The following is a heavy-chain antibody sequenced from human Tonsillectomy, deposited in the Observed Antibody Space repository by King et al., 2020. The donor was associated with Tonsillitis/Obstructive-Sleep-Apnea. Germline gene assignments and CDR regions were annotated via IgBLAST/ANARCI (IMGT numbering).Heavy chain of an antibody. CDR3: ARGAGDGNYDRRPFDY. D-gene: IGHD4-11*01. CDR2: IYYSGST. CDR1: GGSISSAGSY. Sequence: QLQESGPGLVKPSQTLSLTCTVSGGSISSAGSYWSWIRQHPGKDLEWVGYIYYSGSTYSNPSLKSRVTISVDTSKNPFSLRLSSVTAADTAVYYSARGAGDGNYDRRPFDYWGQGTLITVSS. J-gene: IGHJ4*02. V-gene: IGHV4-31*03.